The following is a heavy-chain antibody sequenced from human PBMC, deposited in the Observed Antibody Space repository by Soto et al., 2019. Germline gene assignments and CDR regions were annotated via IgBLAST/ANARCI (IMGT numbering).Heavy chain of an antibody. J-gene: IGHJ6*02. Sequence: QVQLMQSGAEVKKPGSSVKVSCKASGGTFSTSAISWVRQAPGEGLEWVGGIMPVFATPDYAQKFQGRVTISADESTTTAYLDLTSLTTDDTAVYYCARATARQQLGGNYYYILDVWGQGTAITVSS. CDR1: GGTFSTSA. D-gene: IGHD4-4*01. CDR2: IMPVFATP. V-gene: IGHV1-69*12. CDR3: ARATARQQLGGNYYYILDV.